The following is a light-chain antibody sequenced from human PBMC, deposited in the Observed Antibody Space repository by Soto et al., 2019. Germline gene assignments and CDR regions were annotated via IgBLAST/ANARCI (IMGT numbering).Light chain of an antibody. CDR2: GAS. Sequence: EIVMTQSPASLSVTQGERVTLSCRTSQSVSNNYLAWYQQKPGQAPRLLIDGASSRATGIPDRFSGSGSGTDFTLSISRREPEDFAVYYCQQYSNLWTFGQGTKVDIK. CDR3: QQYSNLWT. J-gene: IGKJ1*01. V-gene: IGKV3-20*01. CDR1: QSVSNNY.